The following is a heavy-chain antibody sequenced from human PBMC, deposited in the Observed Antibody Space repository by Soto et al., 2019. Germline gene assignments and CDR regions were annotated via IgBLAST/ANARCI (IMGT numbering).Heavy chain of an antibody. Sequence: EVQLLESGETFVEPGGSLRLSCAASGFAFSSYAMNWVRQAPGKGLEWVSVITISGSATNYADSVKGRFTISRDDVKNTLYLQMSSLRAEDTAVYYCAKETPGTLDYWGQGILVTVSS. D-gene: IGHD1-1*01. J-gene: IGHJ4*02. CDR1: GFAFSSYA. V-gene: IGHV3-23*01. CDR3: AKETPGTLDY. CDR2: ITISGSAT.